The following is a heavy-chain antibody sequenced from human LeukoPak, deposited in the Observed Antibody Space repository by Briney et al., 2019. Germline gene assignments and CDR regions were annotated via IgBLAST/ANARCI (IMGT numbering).Heavy chain of an antibody. J-gene: IGHJ4*02. D-gene: IGHD6-6*01. CDR1: GFTFRSYV. Sequence: SGGSLRLSCAASGFTFRSYVMSWVRQAPGKGLEWVAGISVTGGGTYYADSVKGRFAIFRDNSKNTLYLQMNSLRAEDTAVYYCARPPDWGRGTLVTVSS. V-gene: IGHV3-23*01. CDR3: ARPPD. CDR2: ISVTGGGT.